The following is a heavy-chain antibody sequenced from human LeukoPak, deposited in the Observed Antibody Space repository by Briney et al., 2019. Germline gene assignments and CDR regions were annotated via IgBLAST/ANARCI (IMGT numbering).Heavy chain of an antibody. CDR1: GFTFSSYA. CDR2: ISGSGGST. D-gene: IGHD3-3*01. CDR3: AKDTIFGVGNDHLDY. Sequence: GGSLRLSCAASGFTFSSYAMSWVRQAPGKGLEWVSAISGSGGSTYYADSVKGRFTISRDNSKNTLYLQMNSLRAEDTAVYYCAKDTIFGVGNDHLDYWGQGTLVTVSS. V-gene: IGHV3-23*01. J-gene: IGHJ4*02.